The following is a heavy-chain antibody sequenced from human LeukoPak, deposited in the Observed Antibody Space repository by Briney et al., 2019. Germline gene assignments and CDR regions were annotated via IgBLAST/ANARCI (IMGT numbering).Heavy chain of an antibody. J-gene: IGHJ6*03. CDR3: ARDLWSGVLDYYYYYMDV. Sequence: GGSLRLSCAASGFTFSSYSMNWVRQAPGKGLEWVSYISSSSSTIYYADSVKGRFTISRDNAKNSLYLRMNSLRAEDTAVYYCARDLWSGVLDYYYYYMDVWGKGTTVTVSS. CDR2: ISSSSSTI. CDR1: GFTFSSYS. D-gene: IGHD3-10*01. V-gene: IGHV3-48*01.